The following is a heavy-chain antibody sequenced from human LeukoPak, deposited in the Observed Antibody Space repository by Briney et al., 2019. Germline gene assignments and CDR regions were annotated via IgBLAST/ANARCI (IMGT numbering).Heavy chain of an antibody. J-gene: IGHJ4*02. V-gene: IGHV3-23*01. CDR2: ITGNGGRT. D-gene: IGHD6-13*01. CDR1: GFTFHFQA. CDR3: AREHCTNSWCSFDF. Sequence: GGSLRLSCAASGFTFHFQAMNWVRQAPEKGLEWVSGITGNGGRTDYADSVKGRFTVSRDNSANMVLLQMNSLKAEDTALYYCAREHCTNSWCSFDFWGQGPPVTVSS.